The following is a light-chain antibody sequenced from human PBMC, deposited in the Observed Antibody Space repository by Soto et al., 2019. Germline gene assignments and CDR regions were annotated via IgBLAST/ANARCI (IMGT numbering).Light chain of an antibody. CDR3: QQFKNYPIT. CDR2: AAS. CDR1: QGISSY. J-gene: IGKJ5*01. V-gene: IGKV1-8*01. Sequence: AIRMTQSPSSFSASTGDRVTITFLASQGISSYLAWYQQKPGAAPKLLIYAASALHSGVPSRFSGSGSGTDFTLTISSLHPEDFAVYFCQQFKNYPITFGQGTRLEIK.